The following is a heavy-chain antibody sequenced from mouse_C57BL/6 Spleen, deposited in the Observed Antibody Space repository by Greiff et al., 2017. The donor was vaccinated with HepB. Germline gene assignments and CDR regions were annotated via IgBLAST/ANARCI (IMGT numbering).Heavy chain of an antibody. J-gene: IGHJ2*01. CDR2: IYPGNSAT. V-gene: IGHV1-5*01. CDR3: TSQGGSSDGYFDY. D-gene: IGHD1-1*01. Sequence: EVQLQQSGTVLARPGASVKMSCKTSGYTFTSYWMHWVHQRPGQGLEWIGAIYPGNSATSYNQTFKGKAKLTAGTSASTAYRELSRLTNEDSAVYYCTSQGGSSDGYFDYWGQGTTLTVSS. CDR1: GYTFTSYW.